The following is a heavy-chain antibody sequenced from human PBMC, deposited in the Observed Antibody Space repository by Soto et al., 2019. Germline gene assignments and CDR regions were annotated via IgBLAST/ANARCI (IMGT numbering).Heavy chain of an antibody. CDR2: IYYSGST. D-gene: IGHD4-17*01. Sequence: SETLSLTCTVSGGSISSYYWSWIRQPPGKGLEWIGYIYYSGSTNYNPSLKSRVTISVDTSKNQFSLKLSSVTAADTAVYYCARQTRYGAGMDVWGQGTTVTVSS. J-gene: IGHJ6*02. CDR1: GGSISSYY. V-gene: IGHV4-59*01. CDR3: ARQTRYGAGMDV.